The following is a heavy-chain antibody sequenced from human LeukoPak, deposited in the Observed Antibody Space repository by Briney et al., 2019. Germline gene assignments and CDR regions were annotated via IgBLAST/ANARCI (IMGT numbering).Heavy chain of an antibody. CDR2: ISSSSSYI. V-gene: IGHV3-21*01. CDR1: RFTFSSYS. Sequence: GGSLRLSRAASRFTFSSYSMNWVRQAPGKGLEWVSSISSSSSYIYYADSVKGRFTISTDNAKNSLYLKMNSLRAEDTAVYYCARNPTTYDILTGYLYWGQGTLVTVSS. CDR3: ARNPTTYDILTGYLY. D-gene: IGHD3-9*01. J-gene: IGHJ4*02.